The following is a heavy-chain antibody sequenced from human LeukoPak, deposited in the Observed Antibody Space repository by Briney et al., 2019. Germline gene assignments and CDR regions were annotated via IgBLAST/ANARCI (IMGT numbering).Heavy chain of an antibody. CDR1: GFAFSTFA. CDR2: ISYDGSNK. Sequence: GKSLRLSCAASGFAFSTFAMHWVRLAPGKGVGWVAVISYDGSNKYYADSVKGRFTISRDNFKNTLYLQMNSLRPEDTAVYSCARAGMGLQYPSVNYFYGMDVWGQGTTVTVSS. J-gene: IGHJ6*02. D-gene: IGHD2/OR15-2a*01. CDR3: ARAGMGLQYPSVNYFYGMDV. V-gene: IGHV3-30*04.